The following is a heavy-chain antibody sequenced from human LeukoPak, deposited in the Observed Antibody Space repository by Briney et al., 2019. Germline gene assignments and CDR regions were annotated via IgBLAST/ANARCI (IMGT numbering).Heavy chain of an antibody. CDR1: ALTFSNYS. J-gene: IGHJ6*03. Sequence: GGSLRLSCTASALTFSNYSLNWVRQAPGKGLEWVGRIKSKTDGGTTDYAAPVKGRFTISRDDSKNTLYLQMNSLKTEDTAVYYCTTQSSGYYYYYYYMDVWGKGTTVTVSS. CDR3: TTQSSGYYYYYYYMDV. D-gene: IGHD3-22*01. CDR2: IKSKTDGGTT. V-gene: IGHV3-15*07.